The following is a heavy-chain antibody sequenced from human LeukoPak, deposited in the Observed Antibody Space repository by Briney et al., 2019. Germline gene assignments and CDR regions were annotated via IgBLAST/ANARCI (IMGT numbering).Heavy chain of an antibody. D-gene: IGHD6-19*01. CDR2: INPKTGDT. CDR3: ARDGAVTSTAY. V-gene: IGHV1-2*04. Sequence: ASVKVSCKASGYTLTRYFIHWVRQAPGQGLEWMGWINPKTGDTNSAQKFQRWVTMTRDTAISTAYMELNRLALDDTAVYYCARDGAVTSTAYWGQGTLVTVSS. J-gene: IGHJ4*02. CDR1: GYTLTRYF.